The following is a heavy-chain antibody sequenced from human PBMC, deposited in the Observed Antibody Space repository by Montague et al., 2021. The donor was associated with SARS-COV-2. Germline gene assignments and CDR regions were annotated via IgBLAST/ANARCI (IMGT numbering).Heavy chain of an antibody. CDR2: TYYSGST. V-gene: IGHV4-59*01. D-gene: IGHD2-21*01. J-gene: IGHJ4*02. Sequence: SETLSLTCTVSGASMRSYYWTWVRQSPGKGLEWIEYTYYSGSTSYAPSLKSRLTMTVDMSANQVSLTLMSVTAADSAVYYCARVEGVIGGITHFDYWGQGFLVSVSS. CDR1: GASMRSYY. CDR3: ARVEGVIGGITHFDY.